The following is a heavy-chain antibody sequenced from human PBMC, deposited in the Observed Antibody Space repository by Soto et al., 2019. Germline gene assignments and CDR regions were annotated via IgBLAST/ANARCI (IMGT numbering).Heavy chain of an antibody. CDR2: IYYSGRT. D-gene: IGHD2-21*02. CDR3: ARQRTTVVTQAYFDH. V-gene: IGHV4-39*01. CDR1: GESTSSSSYY. Sequence: SEPLSLTCIVSGESTSSSSYYWGWIRQPPGKGLEWIGSIYYSGRTYYNPSFKSRVTISIDTSKNQFSLKLSSVTATDTAVYYCARQRTTVVTQAYFDHWGQGALVTVSS. J-gene: IGHJ4*02.